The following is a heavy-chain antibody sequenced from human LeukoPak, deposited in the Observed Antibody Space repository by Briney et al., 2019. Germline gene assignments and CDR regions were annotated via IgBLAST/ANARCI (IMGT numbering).Heavy chain of an antibody. CDR1: GGSISSSSYY. CDR2: IYYSGST. J-gene: IGHJ3*02. CDR3: ARDRPARYCSGGSCLGIAAFDI. V-gene: IGHV4-39*07. D-gene: IGHD2-15*01. Sequence: SETLSLTCTVSGGSISSSSYYWGWIRQPPGKGLEWIGSIYYSGSTYYNPSLKSRVTISVDTSKNQFSLELSSVTAADTAVYYCARDRPARYCSGGSCLGIAAFDIWGQGTMVTVSS.